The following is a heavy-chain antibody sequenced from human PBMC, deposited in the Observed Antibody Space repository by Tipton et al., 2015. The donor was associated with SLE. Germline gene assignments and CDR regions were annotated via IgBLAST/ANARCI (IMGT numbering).Heavy chain of an antibody. D-gene: IGHD3-9*01. CDR1: GGSFSGYY. V-gene: IGHV4-34*10. CDR2: MDHSGIT. J-gene: IGHJ3*01. CDR3: TRAKDWEDGFDV. Sequence: TLSLTCAVYGGSFSGYYWSWIRQPPGKGLEWIGEMDHSGITNYNPSLKSRIALSVDTSKNQFSLTVFSVTAADTALYFCTRAKDWEDGFDVWGQGTMVTVSA.